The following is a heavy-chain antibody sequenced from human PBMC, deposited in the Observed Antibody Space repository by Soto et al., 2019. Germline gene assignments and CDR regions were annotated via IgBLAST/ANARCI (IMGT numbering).Heavy chain of an antibody. CDR3: ARDKILGNYGYFDY. CDR2: INAGNGNT. Sequence: ASVKVSCKASGYTFTSYAMHWVRQAPGQRLEWMGWINAGNGNTKYSQKFQGRVTITRDTSASTAYMELSSLRSEDTAVYYCARDKILGNYGYFDYWGQGTLVTVSS. D-gene: IGHD4-4*01. CDR1: GYTFTSYA. V-gene: IGHV1-3*01. J-gene: IGHJ4*02.